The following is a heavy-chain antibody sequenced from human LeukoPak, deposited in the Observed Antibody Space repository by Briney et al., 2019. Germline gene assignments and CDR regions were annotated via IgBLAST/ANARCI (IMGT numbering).Heavy chain of an antibody. J-gene: IGHJ4*02. CDR1: GFTFSSYG. V-gene: IGHV3-33*01. D-gene: IGHD3-16*01. CDR2: IWYDGSNK. Sequence: LPGRSLRLSCAASGFTFSSYGMHWARQAPGKGLEWVAVIWYDGSNKYYADSVKGRFTISRDNSKNTLYLQMNSLRAEDTAVYYCARDFRGGARAFDYWGQGTLVTVSS. CDR3: ARDFRGGARAFDY.